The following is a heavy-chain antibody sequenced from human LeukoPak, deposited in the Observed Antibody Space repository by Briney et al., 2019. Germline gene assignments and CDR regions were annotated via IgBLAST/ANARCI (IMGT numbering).Heavy chain of an antibody. V-gene: IGHV3-74*01. D-gene: IGHD6-6*01. CDR3: ARDGRRWSSSLSTDY. J-gene: IGHJ4*02. Sequence: GGSLGLSCAASGFTFSSYWMHWVRQAPGKGLVWVSRINTDGSSTSYADSVKGRFTISRDNAKNTLYLQMNSLRAEDTAVYYCARDGRRWSSSLSTDYWGQGTLVTVSS. CDR2: INTDGSST. CDR1: GFTFSSYW.